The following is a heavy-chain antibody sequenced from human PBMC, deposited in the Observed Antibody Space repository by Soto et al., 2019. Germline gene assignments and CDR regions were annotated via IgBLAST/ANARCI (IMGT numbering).Heavy chain of an antibody. Sequence: GSLRLSCAASGFTFSSYAMHWVRQAPGKGLEWVAVISYDGSNKYYADSVKGRFTISRDNSKSTLYLQMNSLRAEDTAVYYCARDWGYDFWSGYYTGLGGDYFDYWGQGTLVTVSS. J-gene: IGHJ4*02. V-gene: IGHV3-30-3*01. CDR3: ARDWGYDFWSGYYTGLGGDYFDY. CDR1: GFTFSSYA. D-gene: IGHD3-3*01. CDR2: ISYDGSNK.